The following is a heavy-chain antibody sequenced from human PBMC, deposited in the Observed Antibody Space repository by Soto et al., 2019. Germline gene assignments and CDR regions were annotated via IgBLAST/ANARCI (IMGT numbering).Heavy chain of an antibody. CDR2: IWYDGSNK. V-gene: IGHV3-33*01. CDR3: ASDAGDDIVHGVQH. J-gene: IGHJ1*01. D-gene: IGHD2-8*01. Sequence: QVQLVESGGGVVQPGRSLRLSCAASGFTFSSYGMHWVRQAPGKGLEWVAVIWYDGSNKYYADSVKGRFTISRDNSKNTLYLQMNSLRAEDTAVYYCASDAGDDIVHGVQHWGQGTLGPVSS. CDR1: GFTFSSYG.